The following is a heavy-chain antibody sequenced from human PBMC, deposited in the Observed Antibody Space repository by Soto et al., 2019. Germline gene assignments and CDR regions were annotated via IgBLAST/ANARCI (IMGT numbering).Heavy chain of an antibody. CDR3: ARSKRFGELMDYYYYGMDV. CDR2: IIPIFGTA. D-gene: IGHD3-10*01. J-gene: IGHJ6*02. CDR1: GGTFSSYA. Sequence: QVQLVQSGAEVKKPGSSVKVSCQASGGTFSSYAISWVRQAPGQGLEGMGGIIPIFGTANYAQKFLGRVTITADESTSTAYMELSSLRSEDTAVYYCARSKRFGELMDYYYYGMDVWGQGTTVTVSS. V-gene: IGHV1-69*01.